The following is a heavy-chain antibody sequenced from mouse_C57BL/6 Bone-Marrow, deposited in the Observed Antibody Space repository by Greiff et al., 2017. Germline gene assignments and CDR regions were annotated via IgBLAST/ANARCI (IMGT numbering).Heavy chain of an antibody. CDR3: TTSPLITTVVATDYFDY. CDR1: GFNIKDDY. J-gene: IGHJ2*01. D-gene: IGHD1-1*01. Sequence: VQLQQSGAELVRPGASVKLSCTASGFNIKDDYMHWVKQRPEQGLEWIGWIDPENGDTEYASKFQGQATITADTSSNTAYLQLSSLTSEDTAVYYCTTSPLITTVVATDYFDYWCQGTTLTVSS. CDR2: IDPENGDT. V-gene: IGHV14-4*01.